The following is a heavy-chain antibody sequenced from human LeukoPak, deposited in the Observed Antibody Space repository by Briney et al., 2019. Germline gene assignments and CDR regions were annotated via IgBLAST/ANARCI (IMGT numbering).Heavy chain of an antibody. V-gene: IGHV1-69*05. J-gene: IGHJ5*02. Sequence: SVKVSCKAPGGTFGSYAISWVRQAPGQGLEWMGGIIPIFGTANYAQKFQGRVTITTDESTSTAYMELSSLRSEDTAVYYCARGNNQQLGWFDPWGQGTLVTVSS. D-gene: IGHD6-6*01. CDR1: GGTFGSYA. CDR3: ARGNNQQLGWFDP. CDR2: IIPIFGTA.